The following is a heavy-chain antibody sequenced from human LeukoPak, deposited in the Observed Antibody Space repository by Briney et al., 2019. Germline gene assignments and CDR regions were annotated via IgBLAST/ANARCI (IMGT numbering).Heavy chain of an antibody. V-gene: IGHV4-59*11. CDR2: ISYIGST. D-gene: IGHD4-17*01. Sequence: WETLSLTCAVSDDSFSIHYGTWVRQPPGKGLEGIGYISYIGSTNYNPSLKSRVTISIDTSKNQFSLKLSSVTAADTAVYYCARDLVTVTNGFDIWGQGTMVSVSS. CDR1: DDSFSIHY. J-gene: IGHJ3*02. CDR3: ARDLVTVTNGFDI.